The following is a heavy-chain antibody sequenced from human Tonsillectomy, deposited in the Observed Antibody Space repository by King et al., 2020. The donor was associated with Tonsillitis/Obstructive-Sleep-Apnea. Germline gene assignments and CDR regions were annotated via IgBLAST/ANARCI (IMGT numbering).Heavy chain of an antibody. V-gene: IGHV5-51*01. CDR1: GYTFTNYW. D-gene: IGHD2-21*02. CDR2: IFPGDSDT. CDR3: ASVVVVTAVHDGVAFDI. Sequence: VQLVESGAEVKKPGESLKISCKGSGYTFTNYWIGWVRQMPGKGLEWMGIIFPGDSDTRYSPSFEGQVTISADKSISTAYLQWSRLKASDTAMYYCASVVVVTAVHDGVAFDIWGQGTMVTVSS. J-gene: IGHJ3*02.